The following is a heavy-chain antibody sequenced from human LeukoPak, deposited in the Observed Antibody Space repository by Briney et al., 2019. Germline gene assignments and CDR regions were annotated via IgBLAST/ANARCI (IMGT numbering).Heavy chain of an antibody. V-gene: IGHV4-59*01. CDR3: AKDFIVGARGPYWYFDL. J-gene: IGHJ2*01. Sequence: PSETLSLTCTVSGGSISSYYWSWIRQPPGKGLEWIGYIYYSGSTNYNPSLKSRVTISVDTSKNQFSLKLSSVTAADTAAYYCAKDFIVGARGPYWYFDLWGRGTLVTVSS. CDR2: IYYSGST. CDR1: GGSISSYY. D-gene: IGHD1-26*01.